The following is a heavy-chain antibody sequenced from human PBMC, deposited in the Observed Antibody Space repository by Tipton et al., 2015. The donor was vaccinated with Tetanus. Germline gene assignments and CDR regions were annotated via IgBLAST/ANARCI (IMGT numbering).Heavy chain of an antibody. D-gene: IGHD2-8*01. CDR2: IYPGDSDT. CDR3: ARAHCTDGVCNFDF. V-gene: IGHV5-51*01. CDR1: GYIFNNYW. J-gene: IGHJ4*02. Sequence: VQLVQSGGEVKKPGESLKISCKGSGYIFNNYWIGWVRQKPGKGPEWMGIIYPGDSDTRYSPSFQGQGTISVDKSINTAYLQWSSLKASDTSMFYCARAHCTDGVCNFDFWGQGALVTVAS.